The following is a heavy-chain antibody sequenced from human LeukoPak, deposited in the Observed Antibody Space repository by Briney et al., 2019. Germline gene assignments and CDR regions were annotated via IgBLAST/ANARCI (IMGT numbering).Heavy chain of an antibody. Sequence: GASVKVSCKASGGTFSSYAISWVRQAPGQGLEWMGGIIPIFGTANYAQKFQGRVTITADESTSTAYMELSSLRSEDTAVYYCARDSAVPAVRRGGFYYYYYMDVWGKGTTVTVSS. CDR1: GGTFSSYA. J-gene: IGHJ6*03. CDR2: IIPIFGTA. CDR3: ARDSAVPAVRRGGFYYYYYMDV. V-gene: IGHV1-69*13. D-gene: IGHD2-2*01.